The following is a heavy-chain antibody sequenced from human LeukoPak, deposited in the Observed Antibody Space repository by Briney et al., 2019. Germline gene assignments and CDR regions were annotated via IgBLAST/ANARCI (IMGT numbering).Heavy chain of an antibody. CDR3: ARADSSGWYFSGWFDP. J-gene: IGHJ5*02. D-gene: IGHD6-19*01. Sequence: SETLSLTCTVSGGSISSYYWSWIRQPPGKGLEWIGYIYYSGSTNYNPSLKSRVTISVDTSKNQFSLKLSSVTAADTAVYYCARADSSGWYFSGWFDPWGQGTLVTVSS. CDR1: GGSISSYY. V-gene: IGHV4-59*12. CDR2: IYYSGST.